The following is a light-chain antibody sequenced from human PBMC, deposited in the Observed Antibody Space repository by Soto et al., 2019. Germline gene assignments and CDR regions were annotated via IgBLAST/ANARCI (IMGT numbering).Light chain of an antibody. CDR1: SSDVGGYNY. CDR2: EVS. CDR3: SSNGDSHNYV. Sequence: QSALTQPPSASGSPGQSVTISCTGTSSDVGGYNYVSWYQQHPGKAPKLMLYEVSKRPSGVPDRFSGSKSGNTASLTVSGPQDEDEAYYSCSSNGDSHNYVFGRGTKLTVL. V-gene: IGLV2-8*01. J-gene: IGLJ2*01.